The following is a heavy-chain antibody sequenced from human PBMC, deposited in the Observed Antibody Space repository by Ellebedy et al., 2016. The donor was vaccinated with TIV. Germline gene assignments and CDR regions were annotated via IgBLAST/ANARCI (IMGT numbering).Heavy chain of an antibody. CDR1: GFTVNSNY. CDR3: ATETFNDADLILWGLFSM. J-gene: IGHJ3*02. Sequence: GESLKISCVVSGFTVNSNYMSWVRQAPGKGLEWVSVISVGGSTYYPDSVKGRFTISRDNSKNTLLLQMNSLRVDETAVYYCATETFNDADLILWGLFSMWGQGTTVTVSS. V-gene: IGHV3-66*01. D-gene: IGHD3-10*01. CDR2: ISVGGST.